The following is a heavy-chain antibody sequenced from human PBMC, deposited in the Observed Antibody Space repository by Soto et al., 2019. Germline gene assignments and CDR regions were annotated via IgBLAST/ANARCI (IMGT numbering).Heavy chain of an antibody. J-gene: IGHJ4*02. CDR3: AKGPGNTGYEHFDS. CDR2: ITGRGERT. D-gene: IGHD5-12*01. V-gene: IGHV3-23*01. Sequence: EVQLLESGGNLVQAGGSLRLSCAASGFTFKTYAMNWVRQALGKGPEWVSAITGRGERTYYADSMKGRFTISRDNSKNTLYLQMSSLRVEDTALYYCAKGPGNTGYEHFDSWGQGALVTVSS. CDR1: GFTFKTYA.